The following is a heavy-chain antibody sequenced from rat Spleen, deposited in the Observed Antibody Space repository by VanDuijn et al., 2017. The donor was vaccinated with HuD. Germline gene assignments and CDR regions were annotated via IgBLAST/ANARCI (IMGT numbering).Heavy chain of an antibody. CDR3: ARGPSGLYGHYFDY. Sequence: EVQLVESGGGLVQPGRSLKLSCAASGFTFSNYDMAWVRQAPTKGLEWVASISTGGGNTYYRDSVKGRFTISRDNAKSTLYLQLDSLRSEDTATYYCARGPSGLYGHYFDYWGQGVMVTVSS. J-gene: IGHJ2*01. CDR2: ISTGGGNT. D-gene: IGHD1-6*01. V-gene: IGHV5S23*01. CDR1: GFTFSNYD.